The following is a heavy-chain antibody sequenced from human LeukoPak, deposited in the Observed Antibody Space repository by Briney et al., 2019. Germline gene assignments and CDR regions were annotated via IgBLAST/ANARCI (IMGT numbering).Heavy chain of an antibody. CDR2: SRNKANSYTT. CDR1: GLTLSDHY. D-gene: IGHD5-18*01. V-gene: IGHV3-72*01. Sequence: PGGSLRLSCAASGLTLSDHYMDWVRQAPGKGLEWVARSRNKANSYTTKYAASVKGRFTISRDDSKNSLYLQMNSLRAEDTAVYYCARGQLKMDTDAFDIWGQGTMVTVSS. CDR3: ARGQLKMDTDAFDI. J-gene: IGHJ3*02.